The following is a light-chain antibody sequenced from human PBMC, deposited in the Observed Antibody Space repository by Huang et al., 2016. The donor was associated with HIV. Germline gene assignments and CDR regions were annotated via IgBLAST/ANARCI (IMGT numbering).Light chain of an antibody. J-gene: IGKJ1*01. CDR2: GTS. CDR3: QQYNNWPPA. Sequence: EVVMTQSPVTLSVSPGDRATRSCRASRSLSSTLAWYQQKVGQAPRLLIYGTSTRATGIPARFSGTGSGTEFTLTISSLQSEDFAVYYCQQYNNWPPAFGQGTKVEIK. CDR1: RSLSST. V-gene: IGKV3-15*01.